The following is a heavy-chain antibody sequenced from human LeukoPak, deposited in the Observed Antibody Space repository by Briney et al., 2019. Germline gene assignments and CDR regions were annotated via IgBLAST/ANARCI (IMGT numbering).Heavy chain of an antibody. CDR3: AREAQSSGYYRYEYFQH. CDR1: GYTFTSYY. CDR2: INPSGGST. D-gene: IGHD3-22*01. J-gene: IGHJ1*01. Sequence: ASVKVSCKASGYTFTSYYMHWVRQAPGQGLEWMGIINPSGGSTSYAQKFQGRVTMTRDTSTSTVYMELSSLRSEDTAVYYCAREAQSSGYYRYEYFQHWGQGTLVTVSS. V-gene: IGHV1-46*01.